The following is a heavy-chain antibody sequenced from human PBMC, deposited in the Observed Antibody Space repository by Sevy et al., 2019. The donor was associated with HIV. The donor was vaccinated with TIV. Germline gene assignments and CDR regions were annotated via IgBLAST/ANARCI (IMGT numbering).Heavy chain of an antibody. D-gene: IGHD1-26*01. CDR1: GFTFISYG. Sequence: GGSLRLSCAASGFTFISYGMHWVRQAPGKGLEWVAVVWYDGNNRYYADSVRGRFTISRDNSQNTVYLQMNSLRAEDTAVYYCARAWVSPGHPIDYFALAVWGQGTTVTDSS. V-gene: IGHV3-33*01. CDR2: VWYDGNNR. CDR3: ARAWVSPGHPIDYFALAV. J-gene: IGHJ6*02.